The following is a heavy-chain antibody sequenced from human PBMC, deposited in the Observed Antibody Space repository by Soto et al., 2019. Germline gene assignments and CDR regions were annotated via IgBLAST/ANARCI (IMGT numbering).Heavy chain of an antibody. V-gene: IGHV1-46*01. CDR3: ARRDCFSSSCYFKY. Sequence: QVSLVQSGAEVKKPGASVKVSCKASGYTFTSYYVHWVRQAPGQGLEWMGIINPSGATTTYAQNFQGRVAMTRDTSTSTVYMELSSLRSEDTAVYYCARRDCFSSSCYFKYWGQGTLVTVSP. CDR1: GYTFTSYY. CDR2: INPSGATT. D-gene: IGHD2-2*01. J-gene: IGHJ4*02.